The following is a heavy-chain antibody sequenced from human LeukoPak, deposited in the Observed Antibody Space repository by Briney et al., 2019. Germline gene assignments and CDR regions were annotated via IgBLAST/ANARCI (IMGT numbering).Heavy chain of an antibody. J-gene: IGHJ5*02. Sequence: SETPSLTCAVYGESFSGYYWNWIRQPPGKGLEWIGRIYTSGSTTYNPSLKSRVTMSVDTSKNQFSLKLRSVTAADTAVYYCARDSGTTGEVKFDPWGQGTLVTVSS. D-gene: IGHD3-10*01. CDR2: IYTSGST. CDR3: ARDSGTTGEVKFDP. CDR1: GESFSGYY. V-gene: IGHV4-59*10.